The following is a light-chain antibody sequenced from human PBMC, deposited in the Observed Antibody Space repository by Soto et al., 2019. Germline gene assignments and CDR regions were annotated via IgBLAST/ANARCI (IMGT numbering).Light chain of an antibody. J-gene: IGKJ5*01. CDR2: AAS. CDR1: QGISNY. V-gene: IGKV1-27*01. CDR3: QQYGSSSIT. Sequence: DIQMTQSPSSLSASVGDRVTITCRVSQGISNYLAWYQQKPGKVPKLLIYAASTLQSGVPSRFSGSGSGTDFTLTISRLEPEDFAVYYCQQYGSSSITFGQGTRLEIK.